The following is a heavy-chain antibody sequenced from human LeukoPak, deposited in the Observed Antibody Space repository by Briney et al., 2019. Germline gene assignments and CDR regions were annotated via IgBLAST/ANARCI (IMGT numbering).Heavy chain of an antibody. CDR2: INHRRST. CDR1: GGSFSGYY. V-gene: IGHV4-34*01. Sequence: SETLSLTCAVYGGSFSGYYWTWIRQPPGKGLEWSGEINHRRSTNYNPSLKSRVTISVDTSKNQFSLKLSSVTAADTAVYYCARTPHDSRGFGWFDPWGRGTLVTVSS. D-gene: IGHD3-22*01. J-gene: IGHJ5*02. CDR3: ARTPHDSRGFGWFDP.